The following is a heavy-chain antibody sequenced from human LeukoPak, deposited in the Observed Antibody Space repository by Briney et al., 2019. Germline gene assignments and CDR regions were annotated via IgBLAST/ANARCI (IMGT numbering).Heavy chain of an antibody. V-gene: IGHV4-59*01. CDR3: ARHSYYDSSGYRFDY. CDR1: GVSIRTYY. D-gene: IGHD3-22*01. Sequence: SETLSLTCTVSGVSIRTYYWNWIRQPPGKGPEWIGYIYRGSTNYNPSFESRVTISVDTSKNQFSLKLSSVTAADTAVYYCARHSYYDSSGYRFDYWGQGTLVTVSS. CDR2: IYRGST. J-gene: IGHJ4*02.